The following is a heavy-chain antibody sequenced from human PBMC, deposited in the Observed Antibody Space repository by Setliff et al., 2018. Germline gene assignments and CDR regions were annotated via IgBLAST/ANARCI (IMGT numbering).Heavy chain of an antibody. V-gene: IGHV4-61*09. CDR1: GDSISSRTYY. CDR3: ARGRIAERPEAIDY. CDR2: IYTSWST. J-gene: IGHJ4*02. D-gene: IGHD6-6*01. Sequence: SETLSLTCTVSGDSISSRTYYWSWIRQPAGKGLEWIGHIYTSWSTISNPSLKSRVTISLDTSENQFSLKLSSVTAADTAVYYCARGRIAERPEAIDYWGQGTPVTVS.